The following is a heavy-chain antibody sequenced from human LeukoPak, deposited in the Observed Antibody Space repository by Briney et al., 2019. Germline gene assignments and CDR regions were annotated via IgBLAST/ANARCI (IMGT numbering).Heavy chain of an antibody. CDR2: IYYSGST. Sequence: SETLSLTCTVSGDSISNYYWSWIRQPPGKGLEWIGSIYYSGSTYYNPSLKSRVTISVDTSKNQFSLKLSSVTAADTAVYYCARDRTVAAGYYFDYWGQGTLVTVSS. J-gene: IGHJ4*02. CDR1: GDSISNYY. CDR3: ARDRTVAAGYYFDY. D-gene: IGHD4-23*01. V-gene: IGHV4-39*07.